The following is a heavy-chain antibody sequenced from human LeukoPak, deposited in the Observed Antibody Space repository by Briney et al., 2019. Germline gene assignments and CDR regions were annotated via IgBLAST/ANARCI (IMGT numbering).Heavy chain of an antibody. CDR3: ARGRYRSSWWRNHWFDP. J-gene: IGHJ5*02. Sequence: SETLSLTCAVYGGSFSGYYWSWIRQPPGKGLEWVAEINHSGSTNYNPSLKRRVTISVDTSKHKFSLKLSSVKAADTDVYYCARGRYRSSWWRNHWFDPWGQGTLVTVSS. V-gene: IGHV4-34*01. CDR2: INHSGST. CDR1: GGSFSGYY. D-gene: IGHD6-13*01.